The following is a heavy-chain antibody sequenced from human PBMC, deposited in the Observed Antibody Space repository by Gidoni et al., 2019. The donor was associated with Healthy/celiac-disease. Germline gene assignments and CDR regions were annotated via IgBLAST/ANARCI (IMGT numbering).Heavy chain of an antibody. CDR3: AKVMVQGVIEH. CDR2: IYYSGST. D-gene: IGHD3-10*01. CDR1: GGSISSSSYY. J-gene: IGHJ4*02. Sequence: QLQLQESGPGLVKPSETLSLTCTVPGGSISSSSYYWGWIRQPPGKGLEWIGSIYYSGSTYYNPSLKSRVTISVDTSKNQFSLKLSSVTAADTAVYYCAKVMVQGVIEHWGQGTLVTVSS. V-gene: IGHV4-39*01.